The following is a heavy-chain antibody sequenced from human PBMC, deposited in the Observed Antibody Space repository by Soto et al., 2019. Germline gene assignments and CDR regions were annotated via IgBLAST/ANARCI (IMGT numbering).Heavy chain of an antibody. Sequence: ESGGGLVQPGRSLRLSCAASGFTFDDYAMHWVRQAPGKGLEWVSGISWNSGSIGYADSVKGRFTISRDNAKNSLYLQMNSLRAEDTALYYCASAAVDGDYFDYWGQGTLATVSS. J-gene: IGHJ4*02. CDR2: ISWNSGSI. CDR3: ASAAVDGDYFDY. V-gene: IGHV3-9*01. D-gene: IGHD6-13*01. CDR1: GFTFDDYA.